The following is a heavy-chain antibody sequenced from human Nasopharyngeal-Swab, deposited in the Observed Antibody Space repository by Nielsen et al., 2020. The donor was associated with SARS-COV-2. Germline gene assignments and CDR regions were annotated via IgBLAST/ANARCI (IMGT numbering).Heavy chain of an antibody. CDR3: ARGAPYTMVRGVITFQYYYYYMDV. D-gene: IGHD3-10*01. V-gene: IGHV1-69*01. Sequence: WVRQAPGQGLEWMGGIIPTFGTANYAQKFQGRVTITADESTSTAYMELSSLRSEDTAVYYCARGAPYTMVRGVITFQYYYYYMDVWGKGTTVTVSS. J-gene: IGHJ6*03. CDR2: IIPTFGTA.